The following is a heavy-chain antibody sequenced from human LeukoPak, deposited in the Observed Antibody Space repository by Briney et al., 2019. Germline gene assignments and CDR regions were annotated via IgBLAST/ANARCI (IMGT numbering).Heavy chain of an antibody. CDR1: GIGFSEPG. J-gene: IGHJ4*02. V-gene: IGHV3-15*01. CDR3: VWLRDFYYSSSY. D-gene: IGHD3-10*01. CDR2: IKSKGSGGST. Sequence: GGSLRLSGVVSGIGFSEPGMSWVAKPPGKGLGWVGRIKSKGSGGSTEYAAPVKGKFTISRDDSKNTVYLQLNSLETEDTAVYYCVWLRDFYYSSSYWGQGTLVSVSS.